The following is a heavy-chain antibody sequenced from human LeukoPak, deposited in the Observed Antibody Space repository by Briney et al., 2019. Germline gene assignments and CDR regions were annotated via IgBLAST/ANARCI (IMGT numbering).Heavy chain of an antibody. Sequence: QIRWLTRALSAECMASVCHYGASVRQLPRKGLESIGFIHHSGSSRHNPSLKDRVAISVDASRKQFALRLSSVTAADTAIYYCARGGNRFGGFYFEYWGQGIQVIVSS. V-gene: IGHV4-31*11. CDR3: ARGGNRFGGFYFEY. CDR1: AECMASVCHY. D-gene: IGHD3-10*01. CDR2: IHHSGSS. J-gene: IGHJ4*02.